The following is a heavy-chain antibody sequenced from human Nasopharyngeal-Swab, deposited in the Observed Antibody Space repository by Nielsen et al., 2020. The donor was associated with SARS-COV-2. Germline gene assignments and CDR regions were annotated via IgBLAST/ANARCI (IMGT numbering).Heavy chain of an antibody. J-gene: IGHJ4*02. D-gene: IGHD3-16*01. V-gene: IGHV2-70*11. CDR2: IDWDDDK. CDR3: ARTLGGIYVDY. CDR1: GGSFSGYY. Sequence: TLSLTCAVYGGSFSGYYWSWIRQPPGKALEWLARIDWDDDKYYSTSLKTRLTISKDTSKNQVVLTMTNMDPVDTATYYCARTLGGIYVDYWGQGTLVTVSS.